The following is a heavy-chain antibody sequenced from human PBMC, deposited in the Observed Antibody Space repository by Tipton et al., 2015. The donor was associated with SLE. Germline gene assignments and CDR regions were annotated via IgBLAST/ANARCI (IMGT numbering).Heavy chain of an antibody. CDR3: ARTNLQESLVDWYFDL. CDR1: GASISSHY. V-gene: IGHV4-59*11. J-gene: IGHJ2*01. D-gene: IGHD5-24*01. Sequence: TLSLTCTVSGASISSHYWSWIRQPPGKGLEWIGYMYYSGGAHYNPSLRNRVTMSLDTSKNQFSLKLSSVTAADTAVYYCARTNLQESLVDWYFDLWGRGTLVTVS. CDR2: MYYSGGA.